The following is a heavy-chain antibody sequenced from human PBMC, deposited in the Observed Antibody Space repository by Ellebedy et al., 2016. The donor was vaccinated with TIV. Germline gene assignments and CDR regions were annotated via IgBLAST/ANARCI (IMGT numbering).Heavy chain of an antibody. CDR3: ARGNYYGTGRPRAFDI. Sequence: MPSETLSLTCAISGDTVSAITAAWDWFRQSPSRGIEWLGRTYYRSKWNNDYSESVKSRISIKSDTSKNHFSLQLTSVSPEDTAMYYCARGNYYGTGRPRAFDIWGQGTMVTVSS. CDR2: TYYRSKWNN. CDR1: GDTVSAITAA. V-gene: IGHV6-1*01. D-gene: IGHD3-10*01. J-gene: IGHJ3*02.